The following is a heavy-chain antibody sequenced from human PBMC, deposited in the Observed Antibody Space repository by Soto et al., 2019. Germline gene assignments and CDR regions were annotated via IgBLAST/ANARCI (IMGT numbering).Heavy chain of an antibody. Sequence: ASVKVSCKASGYTFTGYYLHWVRQAPGQGLEWMGWINPKSGGTKYAQNFQGRVTMTRDTSISTAYMDLSRLRSDDTAVYYCARSLSPTELNYSDSRDYYKWFGHWGDLPLFPVSP. CDR1: GYTFTGYY. CDR3: ARSLSPTELNYSDSRDYYKWFGH. J-gene: IGHJ5*02. D-gene: IGHD3-22*01. CDR2: INPKSGGT. V-gene: IGHV1-2*02.